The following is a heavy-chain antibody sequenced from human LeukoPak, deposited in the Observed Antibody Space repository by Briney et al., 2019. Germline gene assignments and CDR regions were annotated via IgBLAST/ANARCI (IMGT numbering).Heavy chain of an antibody. V-gene: IGHV1-18*01. Sequence: GASVKVSCKASGYTFTSYGISWVRQAPGQGLEWMGWISAYNGNTNYAQKLQGRVTMTTDTSTSTAYMELRSLRSDDTAMYYCARLLGVAATRVDYFDYWGQGTLVTVSS. J-gene: IGHJ4*02. D-gene: IGHD2-15*01. CDR1: GYTFTSYG. CDR2: ISAYNGNT. CDR3: ARLLGVAATRVDYFDY.